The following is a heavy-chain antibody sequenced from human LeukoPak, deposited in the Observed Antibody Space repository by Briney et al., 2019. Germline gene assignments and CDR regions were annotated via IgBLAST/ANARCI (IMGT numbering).Heavy chain of an antibody. D-gene: IGHD4-17*01. J-gene: IGHJ4*02. V-gene: IGHV3-21*01. CDR2: ISSSSSYI. CDR1: GFTFSSYS. CDR3: ARGHLSRNTVTPRVFDY. Sequence: TGGSLRLSCAASGFTFSSYSMNWVRQAPGKGLEWVSSISSSSSYIYYADSVKGRFTISRDNAKNSLYLQMNSLRAEDTAVYYCARGHLSRNTVTPRVFDYWGQGTLVTVSS.